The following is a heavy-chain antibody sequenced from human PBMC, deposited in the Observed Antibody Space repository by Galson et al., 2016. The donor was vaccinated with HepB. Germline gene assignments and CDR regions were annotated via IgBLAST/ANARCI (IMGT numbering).Heavy chain of an antibody. V-gene: IGHV3-7*03. Sequence: SLRLSCAASGFSFSRYWMSWVRQAPGKGLQYVATISTNGDEQYYVDSVRGRFTISRDNPKNTVYLQMVNLRAEDTAVYYCARHGGNFYFDLWGPGTLVTVSS. CDR1: GFSFSRYW. J-gene: IGHJ4*02. D-gene: IGHD3-3*01. CDR2: ISTNGDEQ. CDR3: ARHGGNFYFDL.